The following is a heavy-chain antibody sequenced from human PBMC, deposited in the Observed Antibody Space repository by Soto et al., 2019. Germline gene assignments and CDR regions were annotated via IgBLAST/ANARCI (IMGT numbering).Heavy chain of an antibody. V-gene: IGHV3-66*01. CDR1: RFTFSTYA. Sequence: PGGSLRLSCAASRFTFSTYAMNWVRQAPGKGLEWVSVIFGGGATYYADSVKGRFTISRDNSINTLYLQMNSLRAEDTGVYYCASVDAAVAYYFDFWGQGTLVTVSS. J-gene: IGHJ4*02. D-gene: IGHD6-19*01. CDR2: IFGGGAT. CDR3: ASVDAAVAYYFDF.